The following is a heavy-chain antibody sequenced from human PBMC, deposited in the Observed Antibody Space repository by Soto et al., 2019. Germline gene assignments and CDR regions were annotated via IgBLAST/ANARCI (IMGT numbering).Heavy chain of an antibody. CDR3: AMEGAAAGSKDF. Sequence: GGSLRLSCAASGFIFSDYGIHWVRQAPGKGLEWVALIWYDGSKKYYADSVKGRFTVSRDNINSTLYLEMNSLRVEDSAVYYCAMEGAAAGSKDFWGQGILLTGS. D-gene: IGHD6-25*01. CDR1: GFIFSDYG. J-gene: IGHJ4*02. CDR2: IWYDGSKK. V-gene: IGHV3-33*03.